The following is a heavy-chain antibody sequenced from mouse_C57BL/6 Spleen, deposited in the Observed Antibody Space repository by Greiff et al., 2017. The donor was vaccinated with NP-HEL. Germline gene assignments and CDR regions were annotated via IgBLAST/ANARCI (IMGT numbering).Heavy chain of an antibody. Sequence: DVMLVESGGDLVKPGGSLKLSCAASGFTFSSYGMSWVRQTPDKRLEWVATISSGGSYTYYPDSVKGRFTISRDNAKNTLYLQMSSLKSEDTAMYYCAREPGDYWGQGTTLTVSS. J-gene: IGHJ2*01. CDR3: AREPGDY. V-gene: IGHV5-6*02. CDR1: GFTFSSYG. D-gene: IGHD6-1*01. CDR2: ISSGGSYT.